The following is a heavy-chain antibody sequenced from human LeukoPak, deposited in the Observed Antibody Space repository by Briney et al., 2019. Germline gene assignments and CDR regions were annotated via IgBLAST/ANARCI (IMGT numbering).Heavy chain of an antibody. CDR3: ASTRYDSSGPSLYFDY. J-gene: IGHJ4*02. V-gene: IGHV3-21*01. D-gene: IGHD3-22*01. Sequence: GGSLRLSCAASGFTFSSYSMNWVRQAPGKGLEWVSSISSSSSYIYYADSVKGRFTISRDNAKNSLYLQVNSLRAEDTAVYYCASTRYDSSGPSLYFDYWGQGTLVTVSS. CDR2: ISSSSSYI. CDR1: GFTFSSYS.